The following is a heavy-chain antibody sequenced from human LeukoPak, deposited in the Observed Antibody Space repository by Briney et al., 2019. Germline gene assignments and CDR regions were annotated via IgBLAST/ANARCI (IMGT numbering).Heavy chain of an antibody. J-gene: IGHJ4*02. CDR3: AKFRSRDAYNFDY. D-gene: IGHD5-24*01. Sequence: ASVKVSCKASGGTFSSYAISWVRQAPGKGLEWVSAISGSGGSTYYADSVKGRFTISRDNSKNTLYLQMNSLRAEDTAVYYCAKFRSRDAYNFDYWGQGTLVTVSS. CDR1: GGTFSSYA. CDR2: ISGSGGST. V-gene: IGHV3-23*01.